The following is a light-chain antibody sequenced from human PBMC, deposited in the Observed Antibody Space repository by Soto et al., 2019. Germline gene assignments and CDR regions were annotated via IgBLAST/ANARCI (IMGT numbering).Light chain of an antibody. Sequence: EIVMTQSPATLSVSPGERATLSCRASQSINRNLAWYQQKPGQAPRLLIYGASTRATGIPARFSGSASGTEFTLTISGLQSEDFAVYFCQQYNNWPPYTFGQGTKLEIK. CDR3: QQYNNWPPYT. V-gene: IGKV3-15*01. CDR2: GAS. J-gene: IGKJ2*01. CDR1: QSINRN.